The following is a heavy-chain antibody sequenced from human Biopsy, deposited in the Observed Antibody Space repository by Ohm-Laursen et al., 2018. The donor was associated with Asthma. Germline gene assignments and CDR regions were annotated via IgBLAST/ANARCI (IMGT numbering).Heavy chain of an antibody. Sequence: SLRLSCSASGFTFSTYAMHWVRQAPGKGLEWVANIKKDGSEKYYVDSVKGRFTISRDNAKNSLYLHMNSLRAEDTAVYYCARGGYCTSPTCPWGRYATDVWGQGTTVTVSS. CDR3: ARGGYCTSPTCPWGRYATDV. J-gene: IGHJ6*02. CDR2: IKKDGSEK. V-gene: IGHV3-7*01. CDR1: GFTFSTYA. D-gene: IGHD2-2*01.